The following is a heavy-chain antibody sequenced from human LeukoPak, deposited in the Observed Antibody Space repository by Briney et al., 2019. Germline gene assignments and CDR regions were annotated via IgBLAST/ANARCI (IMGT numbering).Heavy chain of an antibody. CDR1: GFTFSSYG. Sequence: PGGSLRLSCAASGFTFSSYGMHWVRQAPGKGLEWVAVISYDGRSKYYADSVKGRFTISRDNSRNTLYLQMNSLRADDTAVYYCVRDHGDGYNFLPGYWGQGILVTVSS. CDR2: ISYDGRSK. V-gene: IGHV3-30*03. D-gene: IGHD5-24*01. CDR3: VRDHGDGYNFLPGY. J-gene: IGHJ4*02.